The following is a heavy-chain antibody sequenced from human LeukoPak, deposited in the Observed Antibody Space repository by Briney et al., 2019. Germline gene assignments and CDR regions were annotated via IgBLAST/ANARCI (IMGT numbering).Heavy chain of an antibody. V-gene: IGHV1-2*02. CDR1: GFTFTGYY. CDR2: INPNSGGT. Sequence: GGSLRLSCAASGFTFTGYYMHWVRQAPGQGLEWMGWINPNSGGTNYAQKFQGRVTMTRDTSISTAYMELSRLRSDDTAVYYCARAGALRDFWSGADWEYFDYWGQGTLVTVSS. J-gene: IGHJ4*02. D-gene: IGHD3-3*01. CDR3: ARAGALRDFWSGADWEYFDY.